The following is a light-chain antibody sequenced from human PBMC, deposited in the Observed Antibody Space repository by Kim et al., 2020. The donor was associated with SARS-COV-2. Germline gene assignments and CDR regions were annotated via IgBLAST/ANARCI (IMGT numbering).Light chain of an antibody. CDR1: QSVRSY. J-gene: IGKJ4*01. Sequence: EIVLTQSPATLSLSPGERATLSCRAGQSVRSYLAWYQQKPGQAPRLLIYDASNRATGIPARFSGSGSGTDFTLTISSLEPEDFAVYYCQQRYSWPLTFGGGTKVDIK. CDR3: QQRYSWPLT. V-gene: IGKV3-11*01. CDR2: DAS.